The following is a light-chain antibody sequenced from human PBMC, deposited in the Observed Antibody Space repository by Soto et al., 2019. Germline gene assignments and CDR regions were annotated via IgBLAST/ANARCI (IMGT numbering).Light chain of an antibody. V-gene: IGKV1-33*01. Sequence: IQMTQSPSSLSASVGDRVTITCQASRDIDNYLNWYQQKPGKAPNLLIYDASNLETGVPLRFSGSRSGTHVTLTISSLQPEDIGTYYCHQYDNLPFTFGQGTKLEIK. CDR3: HQYDNLPFT. J-gene: IGKJ2*01. CDR1: RDIDNY. CDR2: DAS.